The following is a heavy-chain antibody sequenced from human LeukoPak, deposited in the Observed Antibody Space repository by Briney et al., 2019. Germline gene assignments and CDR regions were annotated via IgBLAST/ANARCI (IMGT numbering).Heavy chain of an antibody. D-gene: IGHD6-13*01. V-gene: IGHV4-34*01. J-gene: IGHJ4*02. Sequence: SETLSLTCTVSGTSISSYYWSWIRQPPGKGLEWIGEINHSGSTNYNPSLKSRVTISVDTSKNQFSLKLSSVTAADTAVYYCARGSRVYRAAATYFDYWGQGTLVTVSS. CDR1: GTSISSYY. CDR3: ARGSRVYRAAATYFDY. CDR2: INHSGST.